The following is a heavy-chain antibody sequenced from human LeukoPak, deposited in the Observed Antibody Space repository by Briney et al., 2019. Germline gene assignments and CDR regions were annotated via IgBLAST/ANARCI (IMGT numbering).Heavy chain of an antibody. CDR1: GFTFNEYA. CDR3: ARWDAYCSGGTCYFGGFAFDI. Sequence: GRSLRLSCAASGFTFNEYAMHWVRQVPGKGLEWVSGISWNSGNIGYADSVKGRFTISRDNAKNSLYQQMNSLRAEDTAVYYCARWDAYCSGGTCYFGGFAFDIWGQGTMVTVSS. V-gene: IGHV3-9*01. D-gene: IGHD2-15*01. J-gene: IGHJ3*02. CDR2: ISWNSGNI.